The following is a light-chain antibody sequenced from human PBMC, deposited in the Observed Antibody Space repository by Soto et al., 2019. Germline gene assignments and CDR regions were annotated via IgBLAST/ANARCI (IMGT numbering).Light chain of an antibody. CDR3: QSYDSSLSASV. V-gene: IGLV1-40*01. J-gene: IGLJ3*02. Sequence: QAVVTQPPSVSGAPGQRVPISCTGSSSNIGAGYDVHWYQQLPRTAPKLLISDNNNRPSGVPDRFSGSKSGTSASLAITGLQAEDEADYYCQSYDSSLSASVFGGGTQLTVL. CDR2: DNN. CDR1: SSNIGAGYD.